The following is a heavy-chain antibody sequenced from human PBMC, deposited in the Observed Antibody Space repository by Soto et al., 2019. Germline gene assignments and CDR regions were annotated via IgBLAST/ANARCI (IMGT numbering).Heavy chain of an antibody. CDR3: ARGKYCSGGSCYSFDY. J-gene: IGHJ4*02. CDR1: GGSISSGGYY. CDR2: IYYSGST. D-gene: IGHD2-15*01. Sequence: QVQLQESGPGLVKPSQTLSLTCTVSGGSISSGGYYWSWIRQHPGKGLEWIGYIYYSGSTYYNSSLKSRVTISVDTSKNQFSLKLSSVTAADTAVYYCARGKYCSGGSCYSFDYWGQGTLVTVSS. V-gene: IGHV4-31*03.